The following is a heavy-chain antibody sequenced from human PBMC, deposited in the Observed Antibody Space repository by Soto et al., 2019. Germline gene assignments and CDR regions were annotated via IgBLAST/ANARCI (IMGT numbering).Heavy chain of an antibody. V-gene: IGHV4-30-4*01. CDR2: IYYSGST. CDR3: ARGYYDSSGYYGWFDP. J-gene: IGHJ5*02. CDR1: GVSISSGDYY. D-gene: IGHD3-22*01. Sequence: SETLSLTCTVSGVSISSGDYYWSWIRQPPGKGLEWIGYIYYSGSTYYNPSLKSRVTISVDTSKNQFSLKLSSVTAADTAVYYCARGYYDSSGYYGWFDPWGQGTLVTVSS.